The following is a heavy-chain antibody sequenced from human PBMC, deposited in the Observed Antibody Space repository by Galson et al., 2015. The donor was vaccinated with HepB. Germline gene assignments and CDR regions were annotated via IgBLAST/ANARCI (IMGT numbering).Heavy chain of an antibody. CDR1: GFTFSSYA. CDR3: AKGSSAARPYYFDY. J-gene: IGHJ4*02. V-gene: IGHV3-23*01. Sequence: SLRLSCAASGFTFSSYAMSWVRQAPGKGLEWVSAITGSGGSTYYADSVMGRFTISRDNSKNTLYLQMNSLRAEDTAVYYCAKGSSAARPYYFDYWGQGTLVTVSS. CDR2: ITGSGGST. D-gene: IGHD6-6*01.